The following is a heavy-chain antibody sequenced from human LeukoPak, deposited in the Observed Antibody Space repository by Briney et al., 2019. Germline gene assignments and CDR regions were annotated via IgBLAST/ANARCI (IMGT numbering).Heavy chain of an antibody. CDR2: IYTSGST. V-gene: IGHV4-61*02. Sequence: ASETLSLTCTVSGDSISSGSYYWSWIRQPAGKGLEWIGRIYTSGSTNYNPSLKSRVTISLDTSKNRFSLKLSSVTAADTAIYYCARALWGYYYMDVWGKGTTVTVSS. D-gene: IGHD3-16*01. J-gene: IGHJ6*03. CDR3: ARALWGYYYMDV. CDR1: GDSISSGSYY.